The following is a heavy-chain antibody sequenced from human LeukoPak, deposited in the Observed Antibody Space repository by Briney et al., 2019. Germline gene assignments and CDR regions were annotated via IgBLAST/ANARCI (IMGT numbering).Heavy chain of an antibody. D-gene: IGHD6-6*01. CDR2: ISTYNGKA. CDR3: ARLKQLVCIDY. CDR1: GYTFSSYG. V-gene: IGHV1-18*01. J-gene: IGHJ4*02. Sequence: ASVKVSCKASGYTFSSYGITWVRQAPGQGLQWMGWISTYNGKANYVQKLQGRITMTTDTPTNTAYMELRSLTSDDSAVYYCARLKQLVCIDYWGQGTLITVSS.